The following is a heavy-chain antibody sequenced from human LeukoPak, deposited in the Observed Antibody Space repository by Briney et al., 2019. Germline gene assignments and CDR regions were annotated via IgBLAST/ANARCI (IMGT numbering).Heavy chain of an antibody. CDR3: GRRIQLWPYYFDY. CDR1: GGSISNSDW. V-gene: IGHV4-4*02. D-gene: IGHD5-18*01. CDR2: IYHTVSN. Sequence: PSGTLSLTCAVSGGSISNSDWWSWVRQAPGNGLEWIGEIYHTVSNNYNPPLKTRVTISVDKSKNQFSLKVTSVTAADTAVYYCGRRIQLWPYYFDYWGQGTLVTVSS. J-gene: IGHJ4*02.